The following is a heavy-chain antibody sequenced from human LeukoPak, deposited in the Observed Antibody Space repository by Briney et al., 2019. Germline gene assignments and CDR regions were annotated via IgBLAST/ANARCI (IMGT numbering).Heavy chain of an antibody. CDR3: ARDPVGGSTIFDY. CDR2: TYYRSKWYY. CDR1: GDSFSSNSAA. V-gene: IGHV6-1*01. D-gene: IGHD1-26*01. Sequence: SQTLSLTCAISGDSFSSNSAAWDWIRQSPSRGLEWLGRTYYRSKWYYDYAVAVKSRISINPDTSKNQFSLQLSSVTPEDTAVYYCARDPVGGSTIFDYWGQGTLVTVSS. J-gene: IGHJ4*02.